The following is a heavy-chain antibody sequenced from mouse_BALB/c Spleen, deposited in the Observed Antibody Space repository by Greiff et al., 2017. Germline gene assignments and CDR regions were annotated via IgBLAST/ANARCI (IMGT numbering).Heavy chain of an antibody. CDR1: GFSLTSYG. CDR3: AREKYGNYGGFAY. D-gene: IGHD2-10*02. J-gene: IGHJ3*01. CDR2: IWAGGST. V-gene: IGHV2-9*02. Sequence: QVQLKESGPGLVAPSQSLSITCTVSGFSLTSYGVHWVRQPPGKGLEWLGVIWAGGSTNYNSALMSRLSISKDNSKSQVFLKMNSLQTDDTAMYYCAREKYGNYGGFAYWGQGTLVTVSA.